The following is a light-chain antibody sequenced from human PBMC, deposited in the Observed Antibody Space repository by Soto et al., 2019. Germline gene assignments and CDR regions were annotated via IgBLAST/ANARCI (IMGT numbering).Light chain of an antibody. Sequence: QSALTQPPSASGSPGQSVTISCTGTSSDVGGYNYVSWYQHHPGKAPKLMIYEVSKRPTGVPDRFSGSQSGNPAYLTVSGLQAEDEADYYSNSYAGSKNVVSGGGTKLTVL. CDR3: NSYAGSKNVV. J-gene: IGLJ2*01. CDR2: EVS. V-gene: IGLV2-8*01. CDR1: SSDVGGYNY.